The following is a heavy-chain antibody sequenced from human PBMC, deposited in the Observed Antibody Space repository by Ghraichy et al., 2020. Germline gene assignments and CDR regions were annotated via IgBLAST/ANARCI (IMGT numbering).Heavy chain of an antibody. J-gene: IGHJ1*01. Sequence: GGSLRLSCAASGFTFSTYWMSWVRQAPGRGLEWVANMKPDGSEKYYVDSVKGRFTISKDNAKNSLYLQMNNLRVEDTAVYYCATGSLQDWGQGTLVTVSS. CDR1: GFTFSTYW. V-gene: IGHV3-7*01. CDR3: ATGSLQD. CDR2: MKPDGSEK.